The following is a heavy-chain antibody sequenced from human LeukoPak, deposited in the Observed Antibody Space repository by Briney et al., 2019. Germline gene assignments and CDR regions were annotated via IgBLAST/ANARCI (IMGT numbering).Heavy chain of an antibody. CDR1: GFTFSSYA. J-gene: IGHJ4*02. D-gene: IGHD4-17*01. CDR2: ISNSGGGT. V-gene: IGHV3-23*01. Sequence: PGGSLRLSCAASGFTFSSYAMNWVRQAPGKGLEWVSGISNSGGGTYYADSVKGRFTISRDNSKNTLYLQMNSLRAEDTAVYYCAKPRGPYGDYATLFDYWGQGTLVTVSS. CDR3: AKPRGPYGDYATLFDY.